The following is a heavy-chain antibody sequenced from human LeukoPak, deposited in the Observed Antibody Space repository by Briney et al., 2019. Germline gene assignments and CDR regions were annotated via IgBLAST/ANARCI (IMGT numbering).Heavy chain of an antibody. J-gene: IGHJ5*02. Sequence: SETLSLTCTVSGGSISSGSYYWSWIRQPAGKGLEWIGRIYTSGSTNYNPSLKSRVTISVDTSKNQFSLKLSSVTVADTAVYYCARGIYDFYNWFDPWGQGTLVTVSS. CDR3: ARGIYDFYNWFDP. CDR1: GGSISSGSYY. CDR2: IYTSGST. D-gene: IGHD3-3*01. V-gene: IGHV4-61*02.